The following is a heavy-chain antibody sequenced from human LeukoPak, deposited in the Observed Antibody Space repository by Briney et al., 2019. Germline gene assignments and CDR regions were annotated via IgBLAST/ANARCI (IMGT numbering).Heavy chain of an antibody. CDR2: MNPNSGNT. V-gene: IGHV1-8*01. D-gene: IGHD3-3*01. CDR3: ARSTSVLRFLEWSVYYYYMDV. Sequence: ASVKVSCKASGYTFTSYDINWVRQATGQGLEWMGWMNPNSGNTGYAQKFQGRVTMTRNTCISTAYMELSSLRSEDTAVYYCARSTSVLRFLEWSVYYYYMDVWGKGTTVTVSS. CDR1: GYTFTSYD. J-gene: IGHJ6*03.